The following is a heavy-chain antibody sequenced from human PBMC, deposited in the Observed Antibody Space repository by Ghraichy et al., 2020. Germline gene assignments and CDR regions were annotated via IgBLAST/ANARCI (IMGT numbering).Heavy chain of an antibody. V-gene: IGHV3-23*01. CDR1: GFTFSSYA. D-gene: IGHD5-12*01. J-gene: IGHJ4*02. CDR2: ISGSGGST. CDR3: AKDLNNDIVATFDY. Sequence: GSLRLSCAASGFTFSSYAMSWVRQAPGKGLEWVSAISGSGGSTYYADSVKGRFTISRDNSKNTLYLQMNTLRAEDTAVYYCAKDLNNDIVATFDYWGQGTLVTVSS.